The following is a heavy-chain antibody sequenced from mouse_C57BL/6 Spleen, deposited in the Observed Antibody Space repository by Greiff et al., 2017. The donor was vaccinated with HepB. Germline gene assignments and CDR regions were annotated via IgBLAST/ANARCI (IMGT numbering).Heavy chain of an antibody. J-gene: IGHJ2*01. Sequence: VQLQQPGAELVKPGASVKLSCKASGYTFTSYWMHWVKQRPGQGLEWIGMIHPNSGSTNYNEKFKSKATLTVDKSSSTAYMQLSSLTSEDSAVYYCARSYDYDGVDYWGQGTTLTVSS. CDR3: ARSYDYDGVDY. D-gene: IGHD2-4*01. CDR1: GYTFTSYW. V-gene: IGHV1-64*01. CDR2: IHPNSGST.